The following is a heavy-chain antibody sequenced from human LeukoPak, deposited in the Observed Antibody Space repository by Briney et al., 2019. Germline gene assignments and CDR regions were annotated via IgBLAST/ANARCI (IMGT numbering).Heavy chain of an antibody. CDR2: ISYDGSNK. D-gene: IGHD3-22*01. Sequence: GRSLRLSYAASGFTFRSYAMHWVRQAPGKGLEWVAVISYDGSNKYYADSVKGRFTISRDNSKNTLYLQMNSLRAEDTAVYYCARSQLQGRYYDSSGYHFDYWGQGTLVTVSS. CDR3: ARSQLQGRYYDSSGYHFDY. J-gene: IGHJ4*02. V-gene: IGHV3-30-3*01. CDR1: GFTFRSYA.